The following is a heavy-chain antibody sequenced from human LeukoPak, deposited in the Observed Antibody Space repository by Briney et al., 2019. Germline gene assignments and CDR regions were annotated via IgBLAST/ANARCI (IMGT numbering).Heavy chain of an antibody. Sequence: SVKVSCKASGGTFSSYAISWVRQAPGQGLEWMGGIIPIFGTANYAQKFRGRVTITTDESTSTAYMELSSLRSEDTAVYYCARAYCGDDCYSGYYYYYMDVWGKGTTVTVSS. J-gene: IGHJ6*03. V-gene: IGHV1-69*05. CDR1: GGTFSSYA. CDR2: IIPIFGTA. D-gene: IGHD2-21*02. CDR3: ARAYCGDDCYSGYYYYYMDV.